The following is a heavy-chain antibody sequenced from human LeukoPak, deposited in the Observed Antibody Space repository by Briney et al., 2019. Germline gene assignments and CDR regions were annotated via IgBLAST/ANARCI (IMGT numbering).Heavy chain of an antibody. J-gene: IGHJ4*02. CDR3: ARSPSGYNYGDYDY. CDR2: ISSSGSTI. V-gene: IGHV3-48*01. D-gene: IGHD5-18*01. Sequence: GGSLRLSCAASGFAFSIYSINWVRQAPGKGLEWVSFISSSGSTIYYADSVKGRFTIPRDNAENSLYLQMDSLRAEDTAVYYCARSPSGYNYGDYDYWGQGTLVTVSS. CDR1: GFAFSIYS.